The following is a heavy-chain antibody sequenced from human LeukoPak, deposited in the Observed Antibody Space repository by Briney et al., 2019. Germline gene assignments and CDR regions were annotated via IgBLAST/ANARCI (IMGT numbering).Heavy chain of an antibody. CDR1: GFTFSSYW. J-gene: IGHJ4*02. V-gene: IGHV3-48*04. Sequence: GGSLRLSCAASGFTFSSYWMNWVRQAPGKGLEWVSYISSSGSTIYYADSVKGRFTISRDNAKNSLYLQMNSLRAEDTAVYYCAPYYYGSGSYLSYFDYWGQGTLVTVSS. CDR2: ISSSGSTI. D-gene: IGHD3-10*01. CDR3: APYYYGSGSYLSYFDY.